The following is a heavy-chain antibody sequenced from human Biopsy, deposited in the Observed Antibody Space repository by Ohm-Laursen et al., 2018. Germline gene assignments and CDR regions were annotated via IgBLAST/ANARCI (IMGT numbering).Heavy chain of an antibody. J-gene: IGHJ4*02. V-gene: IGHV4-59*01. D-gene: IGHD3-3*01. CDR1: GGSISSYY. Sequence: TLSLTCTVSGGSISSYYWTWIRQPPGKGLEWIGNFYYSGSTNYNPSLKSRITMSLDRSKSQVSLRMNSVTAADTAVYYCARARIKTSGVLIPETYYFDSWGQGTLVTVSS. CDR3: ARARIKTSGVLIPETYYFDS. CDR2: FYYSGST.